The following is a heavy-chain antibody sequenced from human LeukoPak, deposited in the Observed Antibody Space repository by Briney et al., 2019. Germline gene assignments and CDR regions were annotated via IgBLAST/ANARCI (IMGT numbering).Heavy chain of an antibody. Sequence: GGSLRLSCAASRFTFSSYGMHWVRQAPGKGLEWVSFIRFDGTNKYYADSVKGRFTISRDNSKNPLYLQMNSLRAEDTAVYYCAKDPPRYFYDNSGYDWGQGTLVTVSS. D-gene: IGHD3-22*01. CDR3: AKDPPRYFYDNSGYD. J-gene: IGHJ4*02. CDR2: IRFDGTNK. CDR1: RFTFSSYG. V-gene: IGHV3-30*02.